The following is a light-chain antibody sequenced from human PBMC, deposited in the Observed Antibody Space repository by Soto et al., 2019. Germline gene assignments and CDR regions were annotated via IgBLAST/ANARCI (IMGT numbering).Light chain of an antibody. CDR3: QQSYMDPIT. CDR2: DAS. J-gene: IGKJ5*01. Sequence: IQMTQSTSSLSASVGNRVTITCRASQSISTYLNWYQKKPGKAPNLLIYDASRLQSGVPSRFSGSGGGTDFTLSISSVQPEDFATYFCQQSYMDPITFGQGTRLAI. CDR1: QSISTY. V-gene: IGKV1-39*01.